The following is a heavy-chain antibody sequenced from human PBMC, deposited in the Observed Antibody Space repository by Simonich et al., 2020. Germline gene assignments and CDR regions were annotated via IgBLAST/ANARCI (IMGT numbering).Heavy chain of an antibody. J-gene: IGHJ4*02. CDR1: GYTFTSYG. D-gene: IGHD2-15*01. CDR3: ARASRGTWWYYYFDY. CDR2: ISAYNGNT. Sequence: QVQLVQSGAEVKKPGASVKVSCKASGYTFTSYGISWVRKAPGQGLEWMGWISAYNGNTNHGQKLQGRVTMTTDTSTSTADMELRSLRSDDTAVYYCARASRGTWWYYYFDYWGQGTLVTVSS. V-gene: IGHV1-18*01.